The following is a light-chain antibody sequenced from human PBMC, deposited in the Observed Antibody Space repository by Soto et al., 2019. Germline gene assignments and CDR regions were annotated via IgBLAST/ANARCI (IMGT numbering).Light chain of an antibody. V-gene: IGLV2-14*03. J-gene: IGLJ1*01. CDR1: SSDVGGYDY. CDR2: DVS. CDR3: SSYTSSSALV. Sequence: QSVLPQPASVSGSPGQSITISCTGTSSDVGGYDYVSWYQQHPGKAPKLMIYDVSYRPPGVSNRFSGSKSVNTASLTISGLQAEDEADYYCSSYTSSSALVFGTGTKVTVL.